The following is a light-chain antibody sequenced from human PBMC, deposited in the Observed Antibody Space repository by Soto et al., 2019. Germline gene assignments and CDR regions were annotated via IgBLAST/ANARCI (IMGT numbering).Light chain of an antibody. CDR3: QQYKNWPPLT. V-gene: IGKV3-15*01. Sequence: EIVMTQSPATLSVSPGETATLSCRASQSVSYNLAWDQQKPAQGPRLLIYGAFTRATGIPARFSGSGPGTEFTLDISSLQSEDFAVYYCQQYKNWPPLTCGGGTKVEIK. CDR1: QSVSYN. J-gene: IGKJ4*01. CDR2: GAF.